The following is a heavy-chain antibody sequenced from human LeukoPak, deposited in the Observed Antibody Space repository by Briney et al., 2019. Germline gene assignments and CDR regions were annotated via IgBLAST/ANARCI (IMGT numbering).Heavy chain of an antibody. V-gene: IGHV4-38-2*01. CDR2: IYHSGTT. Sequence: SETLSLTCAVSRFSISTGYYWGWIWPPPGEGLEWIGVIYHSGTTYSNPSLKSRLTMSVETTKNQFSLNLSPVTAADTAVYYCARWGPIVGATTVDYWGQGTLVTVSS. J-gene: IGHJ4*02. CDR3: ARWGPIVGATTVDY. D-gene: IGHD3-16*01. CDR1: RFSISTGYY.